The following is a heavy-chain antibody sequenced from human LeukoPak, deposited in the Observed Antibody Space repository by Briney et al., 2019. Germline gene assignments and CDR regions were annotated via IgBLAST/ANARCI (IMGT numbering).Heavy chain of an antibody. J-gene: IGHJ6*03. CDR3: AKALFKCSSTSSYSWLGHYYYYMPL. Sequence: PGGSLRLSCAASGFTFSSYGMHWVRQAPGKGLEWVAFIRYDGSNKYYADSVKGRFTISRDNSKNTLYLQMNSLRAEDRAVYYWAKALFKCSSTSSYSWLGHYYYYMPLWGKGPT. CDR2: IRYDGSNK. V-gene: IGHV3-30*02. CDR1: GFTFSSYG. D-gene: IGHD2-2*02.